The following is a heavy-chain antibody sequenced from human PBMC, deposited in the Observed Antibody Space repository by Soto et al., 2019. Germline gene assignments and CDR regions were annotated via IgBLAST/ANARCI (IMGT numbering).Heavy chain of an antibody. Sequence: NPSETLSLTCTVSGGSISSYYWSWIRQPPGKGLEWIGYIYYSGSTNYNPSPKSRVTISVDTSKNQFSLKLSSVTAADTAVYYCARTRIAPRGMDVWGQGTTVTVSS. J-gene: IGHJ6*02. V-gene: IGHV4-59*01. CDR3: ARTRIAPRGMDV. CDR2: IYYSGST. D-gene: IGHD6-13*01. CDR1: GGSISSYY.